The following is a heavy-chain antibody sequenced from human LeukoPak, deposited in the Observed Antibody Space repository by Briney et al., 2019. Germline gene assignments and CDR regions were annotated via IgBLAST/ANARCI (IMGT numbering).Heavy chain of an antibody. D-gene: IGHD1-26*01. Sequence: TSETLSLTCTVSGGSISSYYWSWIRQPPGKGLGWVGYIYYIGSPNYNTSLRSRVTISVDTSKNQFSLKLSSVTAADTAVYYCARERSGSYRGGNFDYWGQGTLVTVSS. V-gene: IGHV4-59*01. CDR3: ARERSGSYRGGNFDY. CDR1: GGSISSYY. J-gene: IGHJ4*02. CDR2: IYYIGSP.